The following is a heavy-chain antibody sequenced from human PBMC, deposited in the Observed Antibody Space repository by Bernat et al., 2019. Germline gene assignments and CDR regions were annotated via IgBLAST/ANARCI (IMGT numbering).Heavy chain of an antibody. Sequence: QVQLVESGGGVVQPGRSLRLSCAASGFTFSSYGMHWVRQAPGKGLEWVAVISYDGSNKYYVDSVKGRFTISRDNSKNTLYLQMNSLRAEDTAVYYCAKDGEGFLEWLLFSPDYWGQGTLVTVSS. CDR2: ISYDGSNK. CDR1: GFTFSSYG. CDR3: AKDGEGFLEWLLFSPDY. J-gene: IGHJ4*02. V-gene: IGHV3-30*18. D-gene: IGHD3-3*01.